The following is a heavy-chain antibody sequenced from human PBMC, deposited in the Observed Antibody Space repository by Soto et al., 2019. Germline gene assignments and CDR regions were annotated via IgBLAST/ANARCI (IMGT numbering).Heavy chain of an antibody. CDR2: MNPNSGNT. CDR3: ARGWTSGWYRMFDI. D-gene: IGHD6-19*01. J-gene: IGHJ3*02. CDR1: GYTFTSYD. Sequence: QVRLVQAGAEVKKPGASVKVSCKASGYTFTSYDINWVRQATGQGLEWMGWMNPNSGNTGYAQKFQGRVTMTRNNSMSTAYMELSSLTSEDTAVYYCARGWTSGWYRMFDIWGQGTMITVSS. V-gene: IGHV1-8*01.